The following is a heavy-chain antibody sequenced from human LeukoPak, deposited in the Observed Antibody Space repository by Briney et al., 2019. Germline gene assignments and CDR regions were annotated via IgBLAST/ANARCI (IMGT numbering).Heavy chain of an antibody. D-gene: IGHD6-19*01. J-gene: IGHJ4*02. CDR1: RFTFSSYW. V-gene: IGHV3-7*01. CDR3: ARNPVAGDFDY. CDR2: IKQDGSEK. Sequence: GGSLRLSCAASRFTFSSYWMSWVRQAPGKGLEWVANIKQDGSEKYYVDSVKGRSTISRDNAKNSLYLQMNSLRAEDTAVYYCARNPVAGDFDYWGQGTLVTVSS.